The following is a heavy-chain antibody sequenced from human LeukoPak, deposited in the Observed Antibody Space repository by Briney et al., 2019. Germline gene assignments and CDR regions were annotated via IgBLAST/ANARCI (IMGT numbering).Heavy chain of an antibody. Sequence: GASVNVSCKASGYTFTSYGISWVRQAPGPGLEWMGWISAYNSNTNYAQKLQGRVTMTTDTSTSTAYMELRSLRSDDTAVYYCARSPVADSSSWLDYFDYWGQGTLVTVSS. CDR1: GYTFTSYG. J-gene: IGHJ4*02. D-gene: IGHD6-13*01. CDR3: ARSPVADSSSWLDYFDY. CDR2: ISAYNSNT. V-gene: IGHV1-18*01.